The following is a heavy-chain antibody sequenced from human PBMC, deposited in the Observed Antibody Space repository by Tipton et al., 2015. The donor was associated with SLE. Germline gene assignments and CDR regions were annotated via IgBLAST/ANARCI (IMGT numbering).Heavy chain of an antibody. D-gene: IGHD1-26*01. V-gene: IGHV4-59*01. J-gene: IGHJ3*02. Sequence: PGLVKPSETLSLTCAVSGDSISSYYWSWIRQPPGKGLEWIGYIYYSGSTNYNPSLKSRVTMSIDTSKNQFSLNLSSVTAADTALYYCARGWIVGPTSSFDIWGQGTMVTVSS. CDR2: IYYSGST. CDR1: GDSISSYY. CDR3: ARGWIVGPTSSFDI.